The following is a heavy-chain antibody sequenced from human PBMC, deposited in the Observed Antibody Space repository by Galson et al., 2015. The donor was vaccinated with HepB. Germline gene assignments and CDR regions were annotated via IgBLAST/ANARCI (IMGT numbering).Heavy chain of an antibody. Sequence: SVKVSCKASGYTFTSNDINWVRQATGQGLEWMGWMNPNSGNTGYAQKFQGRVTMTKDISISTAYMELSSLRSEDTAIYYCARDPPYCSTSSCAAPESTDVWGHVTTVTVSS. CDR3: ARDPPYCSTSSCAAPESTDV. J-gene: IGHJ6*02. V-gene: IGHV1-8*01. CDR1: GYTFTSND. CDR2: MNPNSGNT. D-gene: IGHD2-15*01.